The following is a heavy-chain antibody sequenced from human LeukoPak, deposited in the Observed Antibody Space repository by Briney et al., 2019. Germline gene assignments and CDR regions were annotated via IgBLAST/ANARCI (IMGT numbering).Heavy chain of an antibody. CDR2: VYYSERN. D-gene: IGHD5-18*01. J-gene: IGHJ4*02. V-gene: IGHV4-59*08. CDR1: GVSIRSYY. Sequence: KASETLSLTCTVSGVSIRSYYWSWIRQPPGKGLEWIGYVYYSERNNYNPSLRSRVTISADTSQNQFSLKMTSVTAADTAVYYCATSRVDTSLNDWGQGTLVT. CDR3: ATSRVDTSLND.